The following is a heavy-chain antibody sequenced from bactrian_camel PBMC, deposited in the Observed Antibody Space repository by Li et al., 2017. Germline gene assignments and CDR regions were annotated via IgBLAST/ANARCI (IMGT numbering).Heavy chain of an antibody. D-gene: IGHD6*01. CDR3: AAGPRLYGGSWSFPRWYKY. J-gene: IGHJ4*01. V-gene: IGHV3S28*01. CDR2: VHAGGGGT. Sequence: QLVESGGGSVQAGGSLRLVCAPSIYTDNGFCMGWFRQTPGKEREGVATVHAGGGGTYLADSVKGRFSISKDNAKNTLYLQMSSLKPEDTGMYYCAAGPRLYGGSWSFPRWYKYWGQGTQVTVS. CDR1: IYTDNGFC.